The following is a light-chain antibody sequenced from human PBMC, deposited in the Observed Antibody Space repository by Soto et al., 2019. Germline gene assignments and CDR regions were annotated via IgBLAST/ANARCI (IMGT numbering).Light chain of an antibody. J-gene: IGKJ1*01. V-gene: IGKV1-9*01. CDR3: QQYNDYSAWT. CDR1: QGISSY. CDR2: KAS. Sequence: IQLTRSPSFLSASVLYRVTITFLSSQGISSYLAWYQQKPGKAPKFLMYKASILQNGVPSRFSGTESGTEFTLTISSLRPDDFATYYCQQYNDYSAWTFGQGTKVDI.